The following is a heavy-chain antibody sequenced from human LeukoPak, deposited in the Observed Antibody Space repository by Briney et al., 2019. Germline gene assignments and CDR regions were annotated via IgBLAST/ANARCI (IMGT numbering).Heavy chain of an antibody. V-gene: IGHV4-39*07. CDR1: GGSISSGDYY. CDR3: AGERGEEYSSGWYKRNYFDN. J-gene: IGHJ4*02. CDR2: GDYSGGT. D-gene: IGHD6-19*01. Sequence: PSQTLSLTCTVSGGSISSGDYYWSWIRQPPGKGLEWIASGDYSGGTYYNPSLESRVAISADMSKNQFSLKLTSVTGADTAVYYCAGERGEEYSSGWYKRNYFDNWGQGIRVTVSS.